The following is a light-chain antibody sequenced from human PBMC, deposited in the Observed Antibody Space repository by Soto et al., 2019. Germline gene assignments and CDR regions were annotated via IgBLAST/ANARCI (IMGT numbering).Light chain of an antibody. Sequence: EIVMTQSPGTLSVSPGERVTLSCRASQSISSNLAWYQQKPGQAPRLLIYDTFTRATGIPGRFSGGGSGTDFTLTISSLGPEDFAVYYCQQRSNWPITFGQGTRLEI. CDR2: DTF. V-gene: IGKV3-11*01. J-gene: IGKJ5*01. CDR3: QQRSNWPIT. CDR1: QSISSN.